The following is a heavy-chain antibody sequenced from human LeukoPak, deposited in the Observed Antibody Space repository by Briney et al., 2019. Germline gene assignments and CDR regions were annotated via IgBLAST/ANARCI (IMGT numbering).Heavy chain of an antibody. CDR2: IYTTGST. J-gene: IGHJ6*03. CDR1: GGSISSYY. V-gene: IGHV4-4*07. D-gene: IGHD3-16*01. Sequence: SETLSLTCTVSGGSISSYYWSWLRQPAGKGLECLGVIYTTGSTNYNLSPKSRVTVSRDTSKNQFSLKLTSVTAADTAVYYCARGGHFFDVWGKGTTVTVSS. CDR3: ARGGHFFDV.